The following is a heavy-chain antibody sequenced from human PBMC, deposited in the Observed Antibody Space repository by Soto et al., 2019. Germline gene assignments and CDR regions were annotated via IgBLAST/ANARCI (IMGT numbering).Heavy chain of an antibody. CDR2: INGRGNYI. CDR1: GFTFSTYT. CDR3: VRENGKVGTNSAVDY. Sequence: EVQVVESGGDLVKPWWSLRLSCASSGFTFSTYTMNWVRQAPGPGLAWVSSINGRGNYIYYAESVKGRFTISRDNAKNPLYRQMDLRRAADSALYYCVRENGKVGTNSAVDYWGLGALVTVSS. V-gene: IGHV3-21*01. J-gene: IGHJ4*02. D-gene: IGHD1-26*01.